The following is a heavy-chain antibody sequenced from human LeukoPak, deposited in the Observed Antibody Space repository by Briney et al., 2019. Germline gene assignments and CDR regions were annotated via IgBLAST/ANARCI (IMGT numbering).Heavy chain of an antibody. CDR2: IYYSGST. CDR3: ARHDKGSGWYNY. Sequence: PSETLSLTCTVSGGSISSYYWSWIRQPPGKGLEWIGYIYYSGSTNYNPSLKSRVTISVDTSKNQFSLKLSSVTAADTAVYYCARHDKGSGWYNYWGQGTLVTVSS. D-gene: IGHD6-19*01. V-gene: IGHV4-59*08. J-gene: IGHJ4*02. CDR1: GGSISSYY.